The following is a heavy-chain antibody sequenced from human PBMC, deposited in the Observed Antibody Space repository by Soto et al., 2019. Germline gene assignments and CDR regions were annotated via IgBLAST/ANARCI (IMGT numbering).Heavy chain of an antibody. CDR3: AGGGQSGSHTYYFDY. D-gene: IGHD1-26*01. V-gene: IGHV3-74*01. J-gene: IGHJ4*02. Sequence: VQLVESGGDLVQPGGSLRLSCAARGLTFSTYWMHWDRQAPGKGLVWVSRISSDGSTTNYADSVKGRFAISRDNAKNTLYLQMNSLRDDDTAMYYCAGGGQSGSHTYYFDYWGQGTLVTVSS. CDR2: ISSDGSTT. CDR1: GLTFSTYW.